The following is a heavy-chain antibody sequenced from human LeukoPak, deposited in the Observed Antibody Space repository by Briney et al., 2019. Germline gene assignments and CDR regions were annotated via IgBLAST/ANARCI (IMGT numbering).Heavy chain of an antibody. V-gene: IGHV3-21*01. CDR1: GCTFSSYS. CDR2: ISSSSSYI. CDR3: ARDVRSYFDY. Sequence: PGGSLRLSCAASGCTFSSYSMNWVRQAPGKGLEWVSSISSSSSYIYYADSVKGRFTISRDNAKNSLYLQMNSLRAEDTAVYYCARDVRSYFDYWGQGTLVTVSS. J-gene: IGHJ4*02. D-gene: IGHD4-17*01.